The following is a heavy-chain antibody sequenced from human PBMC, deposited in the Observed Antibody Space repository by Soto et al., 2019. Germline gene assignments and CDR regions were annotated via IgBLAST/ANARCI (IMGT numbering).Heavy chain of an antibody. V-gene: IGHV4-31*03. CDR3: ARVLMVRGVTDFDY. J-gene: IGHJ4*02. CDR2: IYYSGST. D-gene: IGHD3-10*01. CDR1: GGSISSGGYY. Sequence: QVQLQESGPGLVKPSQTLSLTCTVSGGSISSGGYYWSWIRQHPGKGLEWIGQIYYSGSTYYNPSLKSRVTISVDTSKNQFSLKLSSVTDADTAVYYCARVLMVRGVTDFDYWGQGTLVTVSS.